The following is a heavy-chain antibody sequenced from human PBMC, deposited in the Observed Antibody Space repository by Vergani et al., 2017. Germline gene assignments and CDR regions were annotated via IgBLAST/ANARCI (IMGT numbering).Heavy chain of an antibody. CDR1: GFTFSSYG. CDR2: IRYDGSNK. J-gene: IGHJ4*02. V-gene: IGHV3-30*02. CDR3: ARRYCSGGSCYYIDY. D-gene: IGHD2-15*01. Sequence: QVQLVESGGGVVQPGGSLRLSCAASGFTFSSYGMHWVRQAPGKGLEWVAFIRYDGSNKYYADSVKGRFTISRDNSKNTLYLQMNSLRAEDTAVYYCARRYCSGGSCYYIDYWGQGTLVTVSS.